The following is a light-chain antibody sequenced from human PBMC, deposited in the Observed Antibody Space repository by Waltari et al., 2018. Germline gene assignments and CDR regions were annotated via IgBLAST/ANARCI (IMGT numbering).Light chain of an antibody. V-gene: IGKV1-5*03. J-gene: IGKJ1*01. CDR3: QRYNSHSWT. CDR1: QSISSW. Sequence: DIQMTQSPSTLSASVGDRVTITCRASQSISSWLAWYQQKPGKAPKLLIYKASSLESGVPSRVRGSGSGTEFTLAISSLQPDDFATYYCQRYNSHSWTFGQGTKVDIK. CDR2: KAS.